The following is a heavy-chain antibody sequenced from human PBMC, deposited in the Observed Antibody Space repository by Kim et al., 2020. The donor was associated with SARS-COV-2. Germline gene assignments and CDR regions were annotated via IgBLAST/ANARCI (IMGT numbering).Heavy chain of an antibody. CDR3: ARIRVGAFDY. Sequence: STLYNADSVKGRFIISRDNAKNSLYLQMNSLRNEDTAVYYCARIRVGAFDYWGQGTLVTVSS. V-gene: IGHV3-48*02. J-gene: IGHJ4*02. D-gene: IGHD1-26*01. CDR2: STL.